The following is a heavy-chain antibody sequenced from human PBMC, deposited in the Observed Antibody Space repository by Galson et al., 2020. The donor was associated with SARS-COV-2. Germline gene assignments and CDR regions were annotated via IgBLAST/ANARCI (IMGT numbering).Heavy chain of an antibody. CDR3: ATGPPYCSGGSCYWFDP. V-gene: IGHV1-24*01. J-gene: IGHJ5*02. CDR1: GYTLTELS. D-gene: IGHD2-15*01. CDR2: FDPEDGEP. Sequence: GESLKISCKVSGYTLTELSMHWVRQAPGKGLEWLGGFDPEDGEPIYAPKFQGRVTMTEDTSTDTAYMELSSLRSEDTAVYYCATGPPYCSGGSCYWFDPWGQGTLVTVSS.